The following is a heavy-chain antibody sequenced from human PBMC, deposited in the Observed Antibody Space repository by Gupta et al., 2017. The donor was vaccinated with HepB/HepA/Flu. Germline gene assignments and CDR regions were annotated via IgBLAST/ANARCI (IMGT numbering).Heavy chain of an antibody. CDR3: TTDLRD. CDR2: IKSRSAGATT. CDR1: GFTFTYAW. V-gene: IGHV3-15*01. J-gene: IGHJ4*02. Sequence: EAQLVDSGGGLVQPAVSLALSCTAPGFTFTYAWMTWVRQAPGKGLEWVARIKSRSAGATTDYAAPVKGRFTISRDDSKNTLSLQMNSLKIEDTAVYYCTTDLRDWGQGTLVTVSS.